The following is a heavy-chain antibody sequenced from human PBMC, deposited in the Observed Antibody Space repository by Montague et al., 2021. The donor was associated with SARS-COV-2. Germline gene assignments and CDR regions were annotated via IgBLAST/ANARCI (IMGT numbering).Heavy chain of an antibody. Sequence: SLRLSCAASGFTFSTYAMSWVRQAPGKVLEWVSSLSAADTYVYXXXSXXXRFXVSRDDAKNSLYLQMDNLRVEATAIYYCARPNSDVISLIQVRSGIGFDIWGQGAQVTVSS. CDR3: ARPNSDVISLIQVRSGIGFDI. D-gene: IGHD3-22*01. CDR1: GFTFSTYA. CDR2: LSAADTYV. J-gene: IGHJ3*02. V-gene: IGHV3-21*01.